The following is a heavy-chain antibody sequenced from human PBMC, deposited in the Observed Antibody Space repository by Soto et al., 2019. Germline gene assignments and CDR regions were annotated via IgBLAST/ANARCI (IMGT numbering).Heavy chain of an antibody. D-gene: IGHD2-21*02. CDR2: INHSGST. CDR3: ASSELIKGDFKPYYYYGMDV. J-gene: IGHJ6*02. CDR1: GGSFSGYY. V-gene: IGHV4-34*01. Sequence: QVQLQQWGAGLLKPSETLSLTCAVYGGSFSGYYWSWIRQPPGKGLEWIGEINHSGSTNYNPSLKSRGTISVDTSKNQFSLKLSSVTAADTAVYYCASSELIKGDFKPYYYYGMDVWGQGTTVTVSS.